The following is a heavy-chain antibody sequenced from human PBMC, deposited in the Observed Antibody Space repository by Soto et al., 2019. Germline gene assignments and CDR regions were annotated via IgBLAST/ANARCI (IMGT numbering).Heavy chain of an antibody. D-gene: IGHD6-13*01. V-gene: IGHV4-59*01. CDR3: ARARGEGSSWTSHDY. Sequence: SETLSLTCTVSGGSISSYYWSWIRQPPGKGLEWIGYIYYSGSTNYNPSLKSRVTISVDTSKNQFSLKLSSVTAADTAVYYCARARGEGSSWTSHDYWGQGTLVTVSS. J-gene: IGHJ4*02. CDR1: GGSISSYY. CDR2: IYYSGST.